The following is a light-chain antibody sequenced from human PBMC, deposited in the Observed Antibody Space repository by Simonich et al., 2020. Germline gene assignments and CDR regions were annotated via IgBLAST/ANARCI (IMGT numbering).Light chain of an antibody. J-gene: IGKJ4*01. CDR2: DAS. CDR3: QQRSNWPLT. Sequence: EIVLTQSPATLSLSPGERATLSCRASQSVSSYLAWYQQKPGKAPRLLIYDASNRATGILARFSGSGSGTDFTLTISSLEPEDFAVYYCQQRSNWPLTFGGGTKGRSN. V-gene: IGKV3-11*01. CDR1: QSVSSY.